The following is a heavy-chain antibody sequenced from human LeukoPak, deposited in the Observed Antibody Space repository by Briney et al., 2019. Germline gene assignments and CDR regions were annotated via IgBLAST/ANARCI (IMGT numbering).Heavy chain of an antibody. Sequence: SETLSLTCAVSGYSISSGYYWGWIRQPPGKGLEWIGSIYHSGSTYYNPSLKSRVTISVDTSKNLFSLKLSSVTAADTAVYYCARKYCSSTSCYDGEYYFDYWGQGTLVTVSS. CDR3: ARKYCSSTSCYDGEYYFDY. CDR1: GYSISSGYY. J-gene: IGHJ4*02. CDR2: IYHSGST. D-gene: IGHD2-2*01. V-gene: IGHV4-38-2*01.